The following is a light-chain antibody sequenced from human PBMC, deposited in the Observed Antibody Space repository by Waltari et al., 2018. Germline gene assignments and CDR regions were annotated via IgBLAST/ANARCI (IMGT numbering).Light chain of an antibody. CDR1: QTISTY. CDR3: QQSYTTLFT. CDR2: AAS. J-gene: IGKJ4*01. V-gene: IGKV1-39*01. Sequence: DIQMTQSRGSLSASVGDRVTITCRASQTISTYLNWYQQKPGKAPKLLIYAASSLQSGVPSRFSGSGSGTDFTLTISSLQPEDFASYYCQQSYTTLFTFGGGTKVEI.